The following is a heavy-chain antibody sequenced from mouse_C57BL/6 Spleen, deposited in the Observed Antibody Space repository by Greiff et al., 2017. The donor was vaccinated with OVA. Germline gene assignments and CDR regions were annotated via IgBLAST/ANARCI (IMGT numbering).Heavy chain of an antibody. V-gene: IGHV1-15*01. Sequence: QVHVKQSGAELVRPGASVTLSCKASGYTFTDYEMHWVKQTPVHGLEWIGAIDPETGGTAYNQKFKGKAILTADKSSSTAYMDLRSLTSEDSAVYYCTRTRLGYWGQGTTLTVSS. J-gene: IGHJ2*01. D-gene: IGHD2-13*01. CDR2: IDPETGGT. CDR1: GYTFTDYE. CDR3: TRTRLGY.